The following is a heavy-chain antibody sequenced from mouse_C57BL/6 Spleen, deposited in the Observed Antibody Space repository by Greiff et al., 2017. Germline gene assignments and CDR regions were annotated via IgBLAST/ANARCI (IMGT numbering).Heavy chain of an antibody. CDR3: AREGDYDYDRFAY. CDR2: IYPRSGNT. Sequence: VQLQQSGAELARPGASVKLSCKASGYTFTSYGISWVKQRTGQGLEWIGEIYPRSGNTYYNEKFKGKATLTADKSSSTAYMERRSQTSEDSAVYFCAREGDYDYDRFAYWGQGTLVTVSA. D-gene: IGHD2-4*01. J-gene: IGHJ3*01. V-gene: IGHV1-81*01. CDR1: GYTFTSYG.